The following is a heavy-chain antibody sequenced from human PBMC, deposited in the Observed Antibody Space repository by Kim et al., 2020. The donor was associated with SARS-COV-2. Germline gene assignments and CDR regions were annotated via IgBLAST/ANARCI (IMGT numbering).Heavy chain of an antibody. CDR2: INHSGST. D-gene: IGHD6-13*01. J-gene: IGHJ6*02. CDR1: GGSFSGYY. Sequence: SETLSLTCAVYGGSFSGYYLSWIRQPPGKGLEWIGEINHSGSTNYNPSLKSRVTISVDTSKNQFSLKLSSVTAADTAVYYCARDRPSSSWYRYYYYGMDVWGQGTTVTVSS. CDR3: ARDRPSSSWYRYYYYGMDV. V-gene: IGHV4-34*01.